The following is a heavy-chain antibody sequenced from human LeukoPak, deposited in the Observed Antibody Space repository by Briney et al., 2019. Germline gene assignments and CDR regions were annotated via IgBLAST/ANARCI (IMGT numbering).Heavy chain of an antibody. Sequence: SETLSLTCSISGGSIRDFYWTWIRQPPGKGLGWIGYIYYTGTTNYSPSLRGRVIMSVDTSRNQFSLNLTSVTPADTAVYFCARLGDEIAVSGLKYYHYSHTDVWGSGTTVAVS. D-gene: IGHD6-19*01. J-gene: IGHJ6*03. CDR2: IYYTGTT. CDR1: GGSIRDFY. CDR3: ARLGDEIAVSGLKYYHYSHTDV. V-gene: IGHV4-59*01.